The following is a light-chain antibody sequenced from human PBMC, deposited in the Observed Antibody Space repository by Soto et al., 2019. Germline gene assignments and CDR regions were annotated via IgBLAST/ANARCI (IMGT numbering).Light chain of an antibody. Sequence: IQMTQSPSTLSASVGHRLTITFRASQSISSYLNWYQQKPGKAPKIMSYAASSLQSGVPSRFSGSGSGTDFTLTISSLQPEDFETYYCQQSYSTPITFGQGTRLEIK. CDR3: QQSYSTPIT. V-gene: IGKV1-39*01. CDR2: AAS. J-gene: IGKJ5*01. CDR1: QSISSY.